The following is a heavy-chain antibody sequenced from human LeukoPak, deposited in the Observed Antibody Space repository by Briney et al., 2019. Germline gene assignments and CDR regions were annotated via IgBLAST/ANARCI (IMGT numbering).Heavy chain of an antibody. D-gene: IGHD6-13*01. CDR3: ARRAAGGAAAADPSLAFDI. CDR2: IYPGDSDT. Sequence: GESLKISCKGSGYSFTSYWIGWVRQMPGKGLEWMGIIYPGDSDTRYSPSFQGQVTISADKSISTAYLQWSSLKASDTAMYYCARRAAGGAAAADPSLAFDIWGQGTMVTVSS. CDR1: GYSFTSYW. V-gene: IGHV5-51*01. J-gene: IGHJ3*02.